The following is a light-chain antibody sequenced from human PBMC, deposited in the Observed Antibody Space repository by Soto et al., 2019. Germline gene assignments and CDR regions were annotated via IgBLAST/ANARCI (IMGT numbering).Light chain of an antibody. CDR2: GAS. Sequence: EIVMTQSPATLSVSPGERATLSCRASQSVSSNLAWYQQKPGQAPRLLIYGASTRATGIPARFSGSGSGTEFTLTISSLQSEDFALYFCQQRSTWPPGYTFGQGTKLEIK. CDR1: QSVSSN. J-gene: IGKJ2*01. V-gene: IGKV3-15*01. CDR3: QQRSTWPPGYT.